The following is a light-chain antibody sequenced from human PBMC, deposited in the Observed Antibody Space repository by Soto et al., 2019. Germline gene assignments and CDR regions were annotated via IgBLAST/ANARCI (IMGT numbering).Light chain of an antibody. CDR2: DAS. CDR3: QQRNRWPPYLT. Sequence: EIVLTQSPVTLSLSPGDRATLSCRASQTVSTYSAWYQQKPGQAPRLLIYDASNRATGIKARFSGNVSGPDFTLTISSLEPEDFAVFYCQQRNRWPPYLTFGQGTRRDI. V-gene: IGKV3-11*01. J-gene: IGKJ5*01. CDR1: QTVSTY.